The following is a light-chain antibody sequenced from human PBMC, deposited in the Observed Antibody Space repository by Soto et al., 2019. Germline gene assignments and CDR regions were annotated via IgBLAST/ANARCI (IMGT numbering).Light chain of an antibody. V-gene: IGKV3-20*01. CDR3: QQYGSSYT. CDR2: GAS. J-gene: IGKJ2*01. Sequence: EIVLTQSPGTLSLSPGERATLSCRASQSVSSSYLAWYQQKPGQAPRLLIYGASSRATGIPDRFSGSWSGTDFTLTISRLEPEDFAVYYCQQYGSSYTFGLGTKLEIK. CDR1: QSVSSSY.